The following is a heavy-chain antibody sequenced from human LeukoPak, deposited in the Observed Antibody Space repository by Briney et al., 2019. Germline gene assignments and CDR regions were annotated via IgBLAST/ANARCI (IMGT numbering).Heavy chain of an antibody. CDR2: ISGSGGTA. CDR3: AKKGYYDGSGYYMYYFDH. CDR1: GFTVSSNY. J-gene: IGHJ4*02. V-gene: IGHV3-23*01. Sequence: GGSLRLSCAASGFTVSSNYMTWVRQAPGKGLEWVSAISGSGGTAYYADSVKGRFTISRDNSKNTLYLQMNSLRAEDTAVYYCAKKGYYDGSGYYMYYFDHWGQGTLVTVSS. D-gene: IGHD3-22*01.